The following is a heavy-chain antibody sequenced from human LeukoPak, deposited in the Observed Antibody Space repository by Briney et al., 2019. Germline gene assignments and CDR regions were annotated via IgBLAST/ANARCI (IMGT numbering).Heavy chain of an antibody. V-gene: IGHV3-30-3*01. CDR1: GFTFSSYT. J-gene: IGHJ1*01. D-gene: IGHD3-22*01. CDR3: ARDHYYSSGYYLFQH. Sequence: SGGSLRLSCAASGFTFSSYTMHWVRQAPGKGLEWVAVISYDEVTKFYADSVKGRFTISRDNSKNTLYLQMNSLRAEDTAVYYWARDHYYSSGYYLFQHWGQGTLVTVSS. CDR2: ISYDEVTK.